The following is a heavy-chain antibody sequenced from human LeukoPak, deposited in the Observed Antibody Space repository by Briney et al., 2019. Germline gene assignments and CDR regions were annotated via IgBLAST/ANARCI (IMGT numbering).Heavy chain of an antibody. CDR3: ARGANYDFWSGYVFRRNNWFDP. J-gene: IGHJ5*02. CDR2: IYYSGST. Sequence: PSETLSLTCTVSGGSISSYYWSWIRQPPGKGLEWIGYIYYSGSTNYNPSLKSRVTISVDTSKNQFSLKMSSVTAADTAVYYCARGANYDFWSGYVFRRNNWFDPWGQGTLVTVSS. V-gene: IGHV4-59*01. D-gene: IGHD3-3*01. CDR1: GGSISSYY.